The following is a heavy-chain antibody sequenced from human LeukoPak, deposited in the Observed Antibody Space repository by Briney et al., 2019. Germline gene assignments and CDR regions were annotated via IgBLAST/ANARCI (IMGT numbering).Heavy chain of an antibody. V-gene: IGHV3-30*18. J-gene: IGHJ4*02. CDR1: GFTFSSYG. D-gene: IGHD3-10*01. Sequence: PGGSLRLSCAASGFTFSSYGMHWVRQAPGKGLEWVAVISYDGSNKYYADSVKGRFTISRDNSKNTLYLQMNSLRAEDTAVYYCAKDRITMVRGVPGYWGQGTLVTVSS. CDR2: ISYDGSNK. CDR3: AKDRITMVRGVPGY.